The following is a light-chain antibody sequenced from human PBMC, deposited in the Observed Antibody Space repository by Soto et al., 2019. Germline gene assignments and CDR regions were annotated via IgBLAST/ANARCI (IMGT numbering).Light chain of an antibody. CDR1: SSDVGGYDY. Sequence: QFALTQPASVSGSPGQSITISCTGTSSDVGGYDYVSWYQQHPGKAPRLMIYDVNNRPSGVSNRFSGSKSGNTASLTISGLQAEDEADYYCNSYSTSSTPLVFGGGTKLTVL. J-gene: IGLJ2*01. CDR3: NSYSTSSTPLV. CDR2: DVN. V-gene: IGLV2-14*03.